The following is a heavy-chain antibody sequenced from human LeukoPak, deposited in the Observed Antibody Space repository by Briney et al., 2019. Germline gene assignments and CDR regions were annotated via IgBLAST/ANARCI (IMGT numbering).Heavy chain of an antibody. CDR2: INSGGSGT. J-gene: IGHJ4*01. V-gene: IGHV3-74*01. Sequence: PGGSLRLSYVASGFNFASNWMHWVRQTPGKGLMWVSRINSGGSGTSYADSVEGRFTISRDNAKNTLYLQMNNLRAEDTAMYYCASSLGPLTEYWGQGTLVTVSS. CDR3: ASSLGPLTEY. D-gene: IGHD7-27*01. CDR1: GFNFASNW.